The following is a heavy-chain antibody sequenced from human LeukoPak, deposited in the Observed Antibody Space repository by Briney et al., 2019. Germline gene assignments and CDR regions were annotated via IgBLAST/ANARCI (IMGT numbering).Heavy chain of an antibody. CDR2: INPTGGST. V-gene: IGHV1-46*01. CDR3: TREEPQHYFDF. Sequence: ASVKVSCKTSGYTFTDYYIHWVRQAPGQGLEWMGIINPTGGSTSYAQKFQGRITLTRDTSTNTVYMEVSSLRSEDTAVYYCTREEPQHYFDFWGQGSLVTVSS. J-gene: IGHJ4*02. CDR1: GYTFTDYY. D-gene: IGHD1-26*01.